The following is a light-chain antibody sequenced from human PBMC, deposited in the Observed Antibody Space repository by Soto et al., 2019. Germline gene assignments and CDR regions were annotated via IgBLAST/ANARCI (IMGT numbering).Light chain of an antibody. J-gene: IGKJ1*01. Sequence: EIVLTQSPGTLSLSPGERATLSCRASQSVSSNYLAWYQQKTGQTPRLLIYIASNRAPGIPDRFSGSGSGTLFTLTISRVEPEDFAVYYCQQYGSSPWTFGQGTKVEIK. CDR1: QSVSSNY. V-gene: IGKV3-20*01. CDR2: IAS. CDR3: QQYGSSPWT.